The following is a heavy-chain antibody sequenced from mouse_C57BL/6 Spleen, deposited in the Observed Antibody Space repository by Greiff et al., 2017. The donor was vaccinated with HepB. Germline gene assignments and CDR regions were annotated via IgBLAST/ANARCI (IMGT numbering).Heavy chain of an antibody. CDR1: GYTFTDYN. J-gene: IGHJ3*01. CDR3: ARDDGYYGWFAY. Sequence: EVKLQESGPELVKLGASVKMSCKASGYTFTDYNMHWVKQSHGKSLEWIGYINPNNGGTSYNQKFKGKATLTVNKSSSTAYMELRSLTSEDSAVYYCARDDGYYGWFAYWGQGTLVTVSA. V-gene: IGHV1-22*01. D-gene: IGHD2-3*01. CDR2: INPNNGGT.